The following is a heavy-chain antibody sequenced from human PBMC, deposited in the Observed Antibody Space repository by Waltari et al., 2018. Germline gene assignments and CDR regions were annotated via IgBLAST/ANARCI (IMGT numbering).Heavy chain of an antibody. CDR1: GFTFSNAW. Sequence: EVQLVESGGGLVKPGGSLRLSCAASGFTFSNAWMSLGRQAPGKGLEWVGRIKSKTDGGTTDYAAPVKGRFTISRDDSKNTLYLQMNSLKTEDTAVYYCTSLTTKGYYYYYYMDVWGKGTTVTVSS. V-gene: IGHV3-15*01. D-gene: IGHD4-4*01. CDR3: TSLTTKGYYYYYYMDV. CDR2: IKSKTDGGTT. J-gene: IGHJ6*03.